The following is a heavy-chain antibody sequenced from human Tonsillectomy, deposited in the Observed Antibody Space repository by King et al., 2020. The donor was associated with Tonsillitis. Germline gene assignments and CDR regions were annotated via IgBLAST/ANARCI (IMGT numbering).Heavy chain of an antibody. Sequence: VQLVESGGGLVQPGRSLRLSCAASGFTFDDYAMHWVRQAPGKGLEWVSGISWNSGSIGYADSVKGRFTISRDNAKNSLYLQMNSLRAEDTALYYCAKDQGVAMAAFDIWGQGTMVTVSS. D-gene: IGHD5-12*01. V-gene: IGHV3-9*01. J-gene: IGHJ3*02. CDR1: GFTFDDYA. CDR3: AKDQGVAMAAFDI. CDR2: ISWNSGSI.